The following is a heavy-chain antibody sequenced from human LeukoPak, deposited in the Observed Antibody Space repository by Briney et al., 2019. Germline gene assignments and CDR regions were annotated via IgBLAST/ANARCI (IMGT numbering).Heavy chain of an antibody. CDR1: GFTFSDFG. CDR2: ISDGGSIT. Sequence: GGTLRLSCAASGFTFSDFGMSWVRQAPGKGLEWVSTISDGGSITYYADSVKGRFTISRDNSKNTLFLQMNSLRAVDTAVYYCAKGGSSSWDFFDYWGQGTLVTVSS. J-gene: IGHJ4*02. V-gene: IGHV3-23*01. CDR3: AKGGSSSWDFFDY. D-gene: IGHD6-13*01.